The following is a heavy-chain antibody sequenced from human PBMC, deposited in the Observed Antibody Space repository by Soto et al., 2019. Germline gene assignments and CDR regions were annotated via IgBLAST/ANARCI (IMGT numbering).Heavy chain of an antibody. V-gene: IGHV4-61*01. CDR3: ARVMGPPYHALWSGPSGSYYYDRDV. J-gene: IGHJ6*02. Sequence: SETLSRTCTVSGGSVSSGSYYWSWIRQPPGKGLEWIGRVYYSGSTTYNPSLKSLVTISVDTSKNQFSLRLSSVTAADTAVYYCARVMGPPYHALWSGPSGSYYYDRDVWGQGTTVTASS. CDR1: GGSVSSGSYY. CDR2: VYYSGST. D-gene: IGHD3-3*01.